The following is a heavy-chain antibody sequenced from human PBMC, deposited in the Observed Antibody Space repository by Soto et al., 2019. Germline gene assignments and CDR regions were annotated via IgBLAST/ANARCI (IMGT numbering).Heavy chain of an antibody. D-gene: IGHD3-3*01. V-gene: IGHV1-2*02. CDR3: ARSRITIFREMGPDGFDI. Sequence: ASVKVSCKASGYTFTGYYMHWVRQAPGQGLEWMGWINPNSGGPNYAQKFQGRVSMTRDTSISTAYMELSRLSSDYTAVYYCARSRITIFREMGPDGFDIWGQGTRVTVSS. CDR1: GYTFTGYY. CDR2: INPNSGGP. J-gene: IGHJ3*02.